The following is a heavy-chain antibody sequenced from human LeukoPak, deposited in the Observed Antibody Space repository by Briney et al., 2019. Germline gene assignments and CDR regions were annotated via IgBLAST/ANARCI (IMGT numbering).Heavy chain of an antibody. CDR2: IYPGDSDT. V-gene: IGHV5-51*01. CDR1: GYSFTSYW. J-gene: IGHJ5*02. D-gene: IGHD2-2*01. Sequence: GESLKISCKGSGYSFTSYWIAWVRQMPGKGLEWMGIIYPGDSDTRYSPSFQGQVTISADKSTSTAHLQWSSLKASDTAMYYCARVYCSSTSCLLGWFDPWGQGTLVTVSS. CDR3: ARVYCSSTSCLLGWFDP.